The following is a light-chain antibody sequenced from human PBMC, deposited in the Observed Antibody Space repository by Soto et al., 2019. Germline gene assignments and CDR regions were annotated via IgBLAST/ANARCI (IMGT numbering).Light chain of an antibody. V-gene: IGKV3D-7*01. CDR1: QSVSSSH. CDR2: GAS. Sequence: EIVLTQSPATLSLSPGERATRSCRASQSVSSSHLAWYQQKPGQAPRLLIYGASSRATGIPDRFSGSGSGTDFTLTISSLQPEDFATYYCLQDYNYPWTFGQGTKVDIK. CDR3: LQDYNYPWT. J-gene: IGKJ1*01.